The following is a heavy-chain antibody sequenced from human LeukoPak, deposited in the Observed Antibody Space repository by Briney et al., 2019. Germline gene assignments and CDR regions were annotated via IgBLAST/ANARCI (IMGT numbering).Heavy chain of an antibody. D-gene: IGHD5-18*01. J-gene: IGHJ4*01. Sequence: GGSLRLSCAASGFTFSSYGMHWVRQAPGKGLEWVAVISYDGSNKYYADSVKGRFTISRDNAKNSLYLQMNSLRAEDTAVYYCARTLYSYGYGAFDYWGQGTLVTVSS. CDR2: ISYDGSNK. CDR1: GFTFSSYG. CDR3: ARTLYSYGYGAFDY. V-gene: IGHV3-30*03.